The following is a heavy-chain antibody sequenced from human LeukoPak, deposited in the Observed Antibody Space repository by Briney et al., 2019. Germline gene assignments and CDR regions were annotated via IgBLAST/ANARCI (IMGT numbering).Heavy chain of an antibody. CDR3: ARDHYDRSGWYDPGDWFDP. J-gene: IGHJ5*02. CDR1: GFTFSSYS. V-gene: IGHV3-21*01. CDR2: ISSSSSYI. D-gene: IGHD6-19*01. Sequence: GGSLRLSCAASGFTFSSYSMNWVRQAPGMGLEWVSSISSSSSYIYYADSVKGRFTISRDNAKNSLYLQMNSLRAEDTAVYYCARDHYDRSGWYDPGDWFDPWGQGTLVTVSS.